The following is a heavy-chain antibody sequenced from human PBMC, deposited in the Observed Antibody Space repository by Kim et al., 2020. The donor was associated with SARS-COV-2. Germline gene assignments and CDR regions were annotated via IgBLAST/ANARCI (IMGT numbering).Heavy chain of an antibody. J-gene: IGHJ6*03. D-gene: IGHD1-1*01. CDR1: GGSISSYY. Sequence: SETLSLTCTVSGGSISSYYWSWIRQPPGKGLEWIGYIYYSGSTNYNPPLKSRVTISVDTSKNQFSLKLSSVTAADTAVYYCARSGWNYYMDVWGKGTPVTVSS. CDR2: IYYSGST. V-gene: IGHV4-59*01. CDR3: ARSGWNYYMDV.